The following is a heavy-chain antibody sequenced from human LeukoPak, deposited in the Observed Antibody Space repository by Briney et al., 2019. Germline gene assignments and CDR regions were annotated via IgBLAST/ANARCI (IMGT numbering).Heavy chain of an antibody. Sequence: GGSLRLSCAASGFTFSSYSMNWVRQAPGKGLEWVSSISSSSSYIYYADSVKGRFTISRDNAKNSLYLQMNSLKTEDTAVYYCTTEIPTLLWFGEFLTNDYWGQGTLVTVSS. CDR3: TTEIPTLLWFGEFLTNDY. D-gene: IGHD3-10*01. CDR2: ISSSSSYI. J-gene: IGHJ4*02. CDR1: GFTFSSYS. V-gene: IGHV3-21*03.